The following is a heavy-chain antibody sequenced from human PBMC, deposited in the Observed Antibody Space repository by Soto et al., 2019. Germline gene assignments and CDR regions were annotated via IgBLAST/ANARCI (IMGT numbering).Heavy chain of an antibody. V-gene: IGHV4-31*03. D-gene: IGHD1-26*01. Sequence: QVQLQESGPGLVKPSQTLSLTCTVSGDSIIRDSYYCNVIRQNPGKGLERIGYTYYSGPTAYHPSLKTGVSITPDTCRNQSSLNLSSVTAADRAVYYCARGFESGKVYACESWGQGTQVTVAA. CDR1: GDSIIRDSYY. CDR3: ARGFESGKVYACES. J-gene: IGHJ4*02. CDR2: TYYSGPT.